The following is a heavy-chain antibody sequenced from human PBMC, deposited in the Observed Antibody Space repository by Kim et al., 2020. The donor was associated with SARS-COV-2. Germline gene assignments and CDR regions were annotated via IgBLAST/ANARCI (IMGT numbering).Heavy chain of an antibody. CDR1: GGSISSSSYY. V-gene: IGHV4-39*07. J-gene: IGHJ5*02. CDR3: ARYTLTGYYRKWFDR. Sequence: SETLSLTCTVSGGSISSSSYYWGWIRQPPGKGLEWIGSMYYSGSTYYNPSLKSRVTISVDTSKNQISLKLSSMTAADTAVYYCARYTLTGYYRKWFDRWG. D-gene: IGHD3-9*01. CDR2: MYYSGST.